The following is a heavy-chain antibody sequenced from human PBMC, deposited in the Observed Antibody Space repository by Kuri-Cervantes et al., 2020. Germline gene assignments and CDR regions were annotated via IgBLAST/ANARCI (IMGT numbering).Heavy chain of an antibody. Sequence: ETLSLTCAASGFTFSSYSMNWVRQAPGKGLEWVSSISSSSSYIYYADSVKGRFTISRDNAKNSLYLQMNSLRAEDTAVYYCARDVGYGAFDIWGQGTMVTVSS. CDR1: GFTFSSYS. J-gene: IGHJ3*02. CDR2: ISSSSSYI. V-gene: IGHV3-21*03. CDR3: ARDVGYGAFDI. D-gene: IGHD5-18*01.